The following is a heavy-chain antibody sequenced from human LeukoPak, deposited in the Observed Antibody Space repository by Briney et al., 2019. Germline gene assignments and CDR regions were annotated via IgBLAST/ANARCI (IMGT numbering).Heavy chain of an antibody. CDR1: GGSISSYY. CDR3: AREGTIFGVSYLDY. V-gene: IGHV4-4*07. J-gene: IGHJ4*02. Sequence: SETLSLTCTVSGGSISSYYWSWIRQPAGKGLEWIGRIYTSGSTNYNPSLKSRVTMSVDTSKNQFSLKLSSVTAADTAVYYCAREGTIFGVSYLDYWGQGTLVTVSS. CDR2: IYTSGST. D-gene: IGHD3-3*01.